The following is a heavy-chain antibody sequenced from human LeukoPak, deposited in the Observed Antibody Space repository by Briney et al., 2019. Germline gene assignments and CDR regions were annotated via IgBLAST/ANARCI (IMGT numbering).Heavy chain of an antibody. J-gene: IGHJ6*03. CDR3: AKAVGYCSSTSCHPYYYYCYYMDV. CDR2: ISGSGGST. CDR1: GFTFSSYA. V-gene: IGHV3-23*01. Sequence: QTGGSLRLSCAASGFTFSSYAMSWVRQAPGKGLEWVSAISGSGGSTYYADSVKGRFTISRDNSKNTLYLQMNSLRAEDTAVYYCAKAVGYCSSTSCHPYYYYCYYMDVWGKGTTVTVSS. D-gene: IGHD2-2*01.